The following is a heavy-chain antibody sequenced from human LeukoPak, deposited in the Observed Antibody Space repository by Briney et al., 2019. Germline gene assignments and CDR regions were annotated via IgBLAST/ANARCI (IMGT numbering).Heavy chain of an antibody. CDR1: GGSFSDYY. CDR3: ARHSPSRKTHNIGLGYYDTPVDP. CDR2: INHSGST. J-gene: IGHJ5*02. Sequence: SETLSLTCAVYGGSFSDYYWSWIRQPPGKGLEWIGEINHSGSTNYNPSLKSRVTILVDTSKNQVSLKLISVTAADTAVYYCARHSPSRKTHNIGLGYYDTPVDPWGQGTLVTVSS. V-gene: IGHV4-34*01. D-gene: IGHD3-22*01.